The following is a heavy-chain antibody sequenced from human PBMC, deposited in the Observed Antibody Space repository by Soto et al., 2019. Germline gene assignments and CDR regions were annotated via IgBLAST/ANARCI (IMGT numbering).Heavy chain of an antibody. CDR1: GFTFSSYG. CDR2: IWYDGSNK. D-gene: IGHD4-4*01. Sequence: GGSLRLSCAASGFTFSSYGMHWVRQAPGKGLEWVAVIWYDGSNKYYADSVKGRFTISRDNSKNTLYLQMNSLRAEDTAVYYCARESGYSNVGYYYYGMDVWGQGTTVTVSS. J-gene: IGHJ6*02. V-gene: IGHV3-33*01. CDR3: ARESGYSNVGYYYYGMDV.